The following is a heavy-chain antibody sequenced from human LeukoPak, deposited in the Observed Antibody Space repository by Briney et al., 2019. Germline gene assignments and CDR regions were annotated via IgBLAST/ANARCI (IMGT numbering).Heavy chain of an antibody. CDR1: GGSISSYY. V-gene: IGHV4-4*07. CDR3: ARGSGWYGDSNWFDP. CDR2: IYTSGST. J-gene: IGHJ5*02. D-gene: IGHD6-19*01. Sequence: SETLSLTCTVSGGSISSYYWSWIRQPAGKGLEWIGRIYTSGSTNYNPSLKSRVTISVDKSKNQFSLKLSSVTAADTAVYYCARGSGWYGDSNWFDPWGQGTLVTVSS.